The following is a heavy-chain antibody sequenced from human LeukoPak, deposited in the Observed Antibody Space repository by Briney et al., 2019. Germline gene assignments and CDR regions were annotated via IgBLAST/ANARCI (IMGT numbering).Heavy chain of an antibody. V-gene: IGHV3-21*01. CDR3: ARVAIGLAEYAQNENEY. CDR2: ISSSSTYI. J-gene: IGHJ4*01. CDR1: GFTFNAYS. D-gene: IGHD1-1*01. Sequence: PGGSLRLSCATSGFTFNAYSLTWVRQAPGKGLEWLSYISSSSTYIYYADSVKGRFSISRDNANDSLFLQMNSLTAEDTAVYFCARVAIGLAEYAQNENEYWGRGTLVIVSS.